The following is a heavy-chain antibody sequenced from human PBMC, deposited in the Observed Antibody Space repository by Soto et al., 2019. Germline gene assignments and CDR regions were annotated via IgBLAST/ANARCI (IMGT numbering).Heavy chain of an antibody. CDR3: AKDLPVVVPDAIDY. D-gene: IGHD2-2*01. Sequence: GGSLRLSYAASGLTFSSYAMSWVRQAPGKGLEWVSAISGSGGSTCYADSVKGRFTISRDNSKNTLYLQMNSLRAEDTAVHYCAKDLPVVVPDAIDYWGQGTLVTVSS. CDR2: ISGSGGST. J-gene: IGHJ4*02. CDR1: GLTFSSYA. V-gene: IGHV3-23*01.